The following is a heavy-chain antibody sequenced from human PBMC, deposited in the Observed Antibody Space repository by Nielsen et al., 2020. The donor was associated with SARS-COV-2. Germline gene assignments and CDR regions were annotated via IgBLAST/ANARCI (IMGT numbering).Heavy chain of an antibody. CDR2: INHSGST. Sequence: SETLSLPCAAYGGSFSGYYWRWIRQPTGKGLEWIGEINHSGSTNYTPSLKSRVTISVDTSKYPFSLKLSAVTAADTAVYYCARAEAAAGFDAFDIWGQGTMVTVSS. J-gene: IGHJ3*02. D-gene: IGHD6-13*01. V-gene: IGHV4-34*01. CDR1: GGSFSGYY. CDR3: ARAEAAAGFDAFDI.